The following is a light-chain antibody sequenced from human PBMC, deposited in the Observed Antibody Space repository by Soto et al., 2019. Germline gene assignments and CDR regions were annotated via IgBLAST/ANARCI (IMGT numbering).Light chain of an antibody. Sequence: DIQMTQSPSTLSASVGDRVTITCRASQSINSWLAWYQQKPGKAPKLLIYDASSLESGVPSRFSGSGSGTKFTLTISSLQPDDCATYYCQQFNSYSPWTFGQGTKV. CDR1: QSINSW. J-gene: IGKJ1*01. V-gene: IGKV1-5*01. CDR2: DAS. CDR3: QQFNSYSPWT.